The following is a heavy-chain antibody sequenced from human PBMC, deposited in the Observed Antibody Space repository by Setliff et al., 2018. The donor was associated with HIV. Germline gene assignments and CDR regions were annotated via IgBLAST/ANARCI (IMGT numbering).Heavy chain of an antibody. CDR3: ATSGFYDILTGPTPGAFDI. CDR2: FDPEDDET. CDR1: GHRLTELS. J-gene: IGHJ3*02. V-gene: IGHV1-24*01. Sequence: GASVKVSCKVSGHRLTELSIHWARQAPGEGLEWVGGFDPEDDETVYAEKFQGRVTMTEDTSTDTAYMALSSLGSEDTAMYYCATSGFYDILTGPTPGAFDIWGQGTLVTVSS. D-gene: IGHD3-9*01.